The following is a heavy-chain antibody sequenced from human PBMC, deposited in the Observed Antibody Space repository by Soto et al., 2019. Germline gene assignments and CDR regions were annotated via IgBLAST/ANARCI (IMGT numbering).Heavy chain of an antibody. V-gene: IGHV4-59*13. CDR3: ARVITIFGVVISNWFDP. CDR2: IYYSGST. Sequence: SETLSLTCTVSGGSISSYYWSWIRQPPGKGLEWIGYIYYSGSTNYNPSLKSRVTISVDTSKNQFSLKLSSVTAADTAVYYCARVITIFGVVISNWFDPWGQGTLVTVSS. D-gene: IGHD3-3*01. J-gene: IGHJ5*02. CDR1: GGSISSYY.